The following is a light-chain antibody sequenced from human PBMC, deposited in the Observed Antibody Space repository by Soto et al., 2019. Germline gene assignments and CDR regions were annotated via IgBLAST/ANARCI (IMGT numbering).Light chain of an antibody. CDR2: GAS. CDR3: QQYNNWPPYT. V-gene: IGKV3-15*01. Sequence: EIVMTQSPATLSVSPGERATLSCRASQSVSSNLAWYQQKPGQAPRLLIYGASTRATGIPARFSGSGSGTELTLTLSRLQSEDFAVYYCQQYNNWPPYTFGQGTKLEIK. J-gene: IGKJ2*01. CDR1: QSVSSN.